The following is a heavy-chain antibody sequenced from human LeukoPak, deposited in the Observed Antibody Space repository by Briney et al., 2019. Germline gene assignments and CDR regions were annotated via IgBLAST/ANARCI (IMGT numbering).Heavy chain of an antibody. CDR3: ARDGSARYYFDY. CDR2: IYYSGST. J-gene: IGHJ4*02. Sequence: SETLSLTCKVSGGTISTYYRNWIRQPPGKGLEWIGYIYYSGSTNYNPSLKSRVTISVDTSKNQFSLKLSSVTAEDTAMYYCARDGSARYYFDYWGQGTLVTVSS. D-gene: IGHD4-17*01. V-gene: IGHV4-59*01. CDR1: GGTISTYY.